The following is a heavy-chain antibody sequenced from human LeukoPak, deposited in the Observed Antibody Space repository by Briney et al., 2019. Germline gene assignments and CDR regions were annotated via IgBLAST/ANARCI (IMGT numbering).Heavy chain of an antibody. CDR3: ARVLTYCSGGSCYSGYMDV. J-gene: IGHJ6*03. CDR1: GFTFSSYA. V-gene: IGHV3-64*01. CDR2: ISSNGGST. D-gene: IGHD2-15*01. Sequence: PGRSLRLSCAASGFTFSSYAMHWVRQAPGKGLEYVSAISSNGGSTYYANSVKGRFTISRDNSKNTLYLQMGSLRAEDMAVYYCARVLTYCSGGSCYSGYMDVWGKGTTVTISS.